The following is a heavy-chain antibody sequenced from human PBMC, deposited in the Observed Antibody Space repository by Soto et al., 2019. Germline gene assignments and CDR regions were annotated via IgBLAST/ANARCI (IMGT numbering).Heavy chain of an antibody. J-gene: IGHJ4*02. CDR3: AQRALSYAGEFDN. CDR1: GFTFSDYS. D-gene: IGHD2-21*01. V-gene: IGHV3-23*01. CDR2: ISGRDDST. Sequence: EVQLSESGGGLVQPGGSLRLSCAASGFTFSDYSMGWVRQAPGKGLEWVSAISGRDDSTNYADSVRGRFTISRDNSKNTLYLQMSILRAEDTAIYYCAQRALSYAGEFDNWGQCSLVTVSS.